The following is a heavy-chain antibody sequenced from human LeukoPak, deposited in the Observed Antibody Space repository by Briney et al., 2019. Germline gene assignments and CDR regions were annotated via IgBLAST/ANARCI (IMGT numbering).Heavy chain of an antibody. V-gene: IGHV3-53*01. CDR3: ARGGRGSAAVVAPRSFDI. CDR2: TYTRGNS. CDR1: GFTVSTNY. Sequence: GGSLRLSCAASGFTVSTNYMNWVRQAPGKGLEWVSVTYTRGNSYYTDSVKGRFIISRDTSKNTMDLQMNSLRPEDSALYFCARGGRGSAAVVAPRSFDIWGQGTMVAVSS. D-gene: IGHD3-22*01. J-gene: IGHJ3*02.